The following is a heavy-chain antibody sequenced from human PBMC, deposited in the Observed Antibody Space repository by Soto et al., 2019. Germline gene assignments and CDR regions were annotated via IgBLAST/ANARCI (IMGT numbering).Heavy chain of an antibody. Sequence: EVQLLESGGGLVQPGGSLRLSCAASGFTFSSYAMSWVRQAPGKGLEWVSAISGSGGSTYYADSVKGRFTISRDNSKNTLYLQMNSLRAEDTAVYYCAKDTSVAYYDFWSGYSTQYYYGMDVWGQGTTVTVSS. V-gene: IGHV3-23*01. J-gene: IGHJ6*02. CDR2: ISGSGGST. CDR1: GFTFSSYA. D-gene: IGHD3-3*01. CDR3: AKDTSVAYYDFWSGYSTQYYYGMDV.